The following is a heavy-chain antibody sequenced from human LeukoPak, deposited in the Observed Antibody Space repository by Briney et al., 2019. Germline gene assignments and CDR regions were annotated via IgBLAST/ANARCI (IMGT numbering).Heavy chain of an antibody. Sequence: PGGSLRLSCAASGFTFSSYEMNWVRQAPGKGLEWVSYISSSGSTIYYADSVKGRFTISRDNAKNSLYLQMNSLRAEDTAVYYCARARRGGPFDYWGQGTLVTVSS. D-gene: IGHD3-16*01. J-gene: IGHJ4*02. V-gene: IGHV3-48*03. CDR3: ARARRGGPFDY. CDR1: GFTFSSYE. CDR2: ISSSGSTI.